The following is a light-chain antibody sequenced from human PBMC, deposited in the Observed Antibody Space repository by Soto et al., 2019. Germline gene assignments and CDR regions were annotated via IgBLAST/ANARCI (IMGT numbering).Light chain of an antibody. CDR1: QSLLHSNGYNY. CDR3: MQALQTRT. V-gene: IGKV2-28*01. CDR2: LGS. J-gene: IGKJ1*01. Sequence: DIVVTQSTLSLPVTPGEPASISCRSSQSLLHSNGYNYLDWYLQKPGQSPQLLIYLGSNRASGVPDRFSGSGSGTDFTLKISRVEAEDVGVYYCMQALQTRTFGQGSKVDI.